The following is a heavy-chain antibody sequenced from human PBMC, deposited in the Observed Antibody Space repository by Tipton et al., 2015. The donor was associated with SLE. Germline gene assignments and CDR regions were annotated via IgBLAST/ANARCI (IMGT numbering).Heavy chain of an antibody. J-gene: IGHJ4*02. CDR2: VYSSGST. V-gene: IGHV4-4*08. Sequence: TLSLTCTVSGASISSFCWSWIRQAPGKGLEWIGYVYSSGSTYYNPSLKSRVTISVDTSKNQFSLKLSSVTAADTAVYYCARLGGYYDSSGYSYYFDYWGQGTLVTVSS. CDR1: GASISSFC. D-gene: IGHD3-22*01. CDR3: ARLGGYYDSSGYSYYFDY.